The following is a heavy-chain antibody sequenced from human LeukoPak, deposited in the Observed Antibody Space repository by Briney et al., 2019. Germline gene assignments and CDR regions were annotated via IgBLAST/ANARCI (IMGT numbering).Heavy chain of an antibody. CDR3: ARPEGAGYYGSGNCFDP. Sequence: PGRSLRLSCAASGFTFSSYGMHWVRQAPGKGLEWVAVIWYDGSNKYYADSVKGRFTISRDNSKNTLYLQMNSLRAEDTAVYYCARPEGAGYYGSGNCFDPWGQGTLVTVSS. J-gene: IGHJ5*02. CDR1: GFTFSSYG. V-gene: IGHV3-33*01. D-gene: IGHD3-10*01. CDR2: IWYDGSNK.